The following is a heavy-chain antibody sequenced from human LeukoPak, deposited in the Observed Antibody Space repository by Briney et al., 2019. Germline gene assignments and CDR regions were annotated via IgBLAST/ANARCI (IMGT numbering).Heavy chain of an antibody. Sequence: GGSLRLSCAAFVFTFDDYTMHWVRHVRGKGPEWVSLITWDGTAASYVDSVRGRFTISRDNSKDSVYLQMNSLRPEDTAFYYCVKDIESGSWYRGFDYWGQGSLVTVSS. V-gene: IGHV3-43*01. CDR2: ITWDGTAA. J-gene: IGHJ4*02. D-gene: IGHD1-26*01. CDR3: VKDIESGSWYRGFDY. CDR1: VFTFDDYT.